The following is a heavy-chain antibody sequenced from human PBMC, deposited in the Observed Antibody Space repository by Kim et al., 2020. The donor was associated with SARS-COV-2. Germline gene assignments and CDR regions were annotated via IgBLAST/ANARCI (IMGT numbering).Heavy chain of an antibody. CDR3: ARRGSGWDWYFDL. D-gene: IGHD6-19*01. V-gene: IGHV4-39*01. J-gene: IGHJ2*01. CDR2: IYYSGST. Sequence: SETLSLTCTVSGVSISSNSYYWGWIRQPPGKGLEWIGNIYYSGSTFYNPSLKIRVTISVDTSKNQFSLKLSSVTAAHTAVYYCARRGSGWDWYFDLWGRG. CDR1: GVSISSNSYY.